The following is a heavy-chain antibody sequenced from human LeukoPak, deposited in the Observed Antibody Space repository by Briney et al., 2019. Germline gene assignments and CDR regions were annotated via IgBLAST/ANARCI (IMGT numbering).Heavy chain of an antibody. V-gene: IGHV3-23*01. Sequence: GGSLRLSCAASGFTFSSYAMSWVRQAPGKGLEWVSAISGSGGSTYYADSGKGRFTISRDNSKNTLYLQMNSLRAEDTAVYYCASRLSYCSGGSCYSHHDAFDIWGQGTMVTVSS. D-gene: IGHD2-15*01. CDR2: ISGSGGST. CDR1: GFTFSSYA. J-gene: IGHJ3*02. CDR3: ASRLSYCSGGSCYSHHDAFDI.